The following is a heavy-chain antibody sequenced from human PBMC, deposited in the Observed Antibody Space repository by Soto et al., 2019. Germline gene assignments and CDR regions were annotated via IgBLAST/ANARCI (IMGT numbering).Heavy chain of an antibody. V-gene: IGHV3-23*01. CDR2: FRTSVDGGTT. CDR3: SQKVNSGSGSQYFDY. Sequence: PGVSLSLSCADSGFTFSIYSMSWVRQAPGKGLEWISGFRTSVDGGTTYYADSVKSRFTISGNNSKNTLFLQMNSLRAEDTAIYYCSQKVNSGSGSQYFDYWGQGTLVTVSS. CDR1: GFTFSIYS. D-gene: IGHD3-10*01. J-gene: IGHJ4*02.